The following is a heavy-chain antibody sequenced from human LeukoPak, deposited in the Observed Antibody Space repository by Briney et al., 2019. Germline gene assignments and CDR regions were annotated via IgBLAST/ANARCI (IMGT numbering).Heavy chain of an antibody. CDR2: SNHSGIT. J-gene: IGHJ4*02. D-gene: IGHD3-16*01. V-gene: IGHV4-34*01. CDR1: GGSFSGYF. Sequence: PSETLSLTCAVYGGSFSGYFWSWIRQPPGKGLEWVGESNHSGITNYNPTLQSRGTISVDTSNNQFSLKLSSVTAADTAVYYCARVRAIGVGRRYYFDYWGQGTLVTVSS. CDR3: ARVRAIGVGRRYYFDY.